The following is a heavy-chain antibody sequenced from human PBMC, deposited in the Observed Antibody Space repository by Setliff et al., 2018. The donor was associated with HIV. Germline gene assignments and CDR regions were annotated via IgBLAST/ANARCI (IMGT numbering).Heavy chain of an antibody. J-gene: IGHJ4*02. D-gene: IGHD5-18*01. CDR1: GFSFSRYW. CDR3: AKGGYGGAYYVAGY. V-gene: IGHV3-7*05. CDR2: IDHFGSEE. Sequence: GSLRLSCAASGFSFSRYWMSWVRQAPGKGLEWVASIDHFGSEENYVDSVKGRFTISRDNTKNSLHLQLDSLSAEDAAVYFCAKGGYGGAYYVAGYWGQGTKVTVSS.